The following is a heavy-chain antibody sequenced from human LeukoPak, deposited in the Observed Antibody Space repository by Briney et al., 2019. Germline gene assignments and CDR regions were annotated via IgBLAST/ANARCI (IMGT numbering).Heavy chain of an antibody. V-gene: IGHV3-7*01. J-gene: IGHJ4*02. Sequence: GGSLRLSCAASGFTFSSYWMRWVRQAPGKGLEWVANIRQDGSEKYYVDSVKGRFTISRDNAKNSLYLQMNSLRAEDTAVYYCARRGGITIFGVVIPFDYWGQGTLVTVSS. CDR3: ARRGGITIFGVVIPFDY. CDR1: GFTFSSYW. D-gene: IGHD3-3*01. CDR2: IRQDGSEK.